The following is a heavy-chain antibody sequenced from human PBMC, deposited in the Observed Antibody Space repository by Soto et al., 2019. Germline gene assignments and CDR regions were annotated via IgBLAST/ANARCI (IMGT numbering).Heavy chain of an antibody. J-gene: IGHJ4*02. Sequence: QVQLVQSGAEVEKPGASVKVSCQASGYKFNTYDINWVRQATGQGREWMGWMSPSSGNTGYAQKFQGRVTMTRDTSVSTAYMELNGLTSDDTAVYYCARGITQGYDYWGQGTPVTVSS. CDR2: MSPSSGNT. CDR3: ARGITQGYDY. V-gene: IGHV1-8*02. CDR1: GYKFNTYD. D-gene: IGHD1-20*01.